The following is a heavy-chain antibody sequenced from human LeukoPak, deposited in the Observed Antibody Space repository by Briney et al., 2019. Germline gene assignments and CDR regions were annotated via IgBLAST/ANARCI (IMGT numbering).Heavy chain of an antibody. D-gene: IGHD3-16*02. CDR1: GGTFINNV. Sequence: ALVKVSCKASGGTFINNVITWVRQAPGEGLEWMGSIVPVLRRTYYAQRFQGRVSITVDESTTTVFMELKGLRSEDTALYYCATVRLRESPLGVYFAMDVWGTGTTVIVSS. CDR3: ATVRLRESPLGVYFAMDV. J-gene: IGHJ6*04. V-gene: IGHV1-69*11. CDR2: IVPVLRRT.